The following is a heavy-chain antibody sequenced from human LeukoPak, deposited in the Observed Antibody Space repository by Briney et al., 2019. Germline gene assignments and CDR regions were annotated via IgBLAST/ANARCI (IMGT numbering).Heavy chain of an antibody. CDR3: ARARGGASVDTAMVIGY. CDR2: ISYDGSNK. CDR1: GFTFSSYA. D-gene: IGHD5-18*01. J-gene: IGHJ4*02. Sequence: GGSLRLSCAASGFTFSSYAMHWVRQAPGKGLEWVAVISYDGSNKYYADSVKGRFTISRDNSKNTLYLQMNSLRAEDTAVYYCARARGGASVDTAMVIGYWGQGTLVTVSS. V-gene: IGHV3-30-3*01.